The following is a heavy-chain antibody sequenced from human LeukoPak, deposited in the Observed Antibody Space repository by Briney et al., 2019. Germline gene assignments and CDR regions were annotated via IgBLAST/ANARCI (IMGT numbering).Heavy chain of an antibody. CDR1: GLTFSSYA. J-gene: IGHJ4*02. Sequence: GGSLRLSCAASGLTFSSYAMSWVRQAPGRGLEWVSRISESGRSTYYADTVKGRFTISRDNSKNTRYLQMNSLRAEDTALYYCAKGSSGPDYWGLGTPVTVSS. D-gene: IGHD1-26*01. V-gene: IGHV3-23*01. CDR2: ISESGRST. CDR3: AKGSSGPDY.